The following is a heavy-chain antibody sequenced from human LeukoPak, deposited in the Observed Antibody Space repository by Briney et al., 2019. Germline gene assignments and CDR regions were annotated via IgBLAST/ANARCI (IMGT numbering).Heavy chain of an antibody. D-gene: IGHD6-13*01. V-gene: IGHV4-4*02. Sequence: PSETLSLTCAVSGGSITTNSWWSWVRQPPGKGLEWIGEIYHSGNTYFNPSLKSRVTISVDTSKNQFSLKLSSVTAADTAVYYCARVLAAAGNNWFDPWGQGTLVTVSS. CDR2: IYHSGNT. CDR3: ARVLAAAGNNWFDP. J-gene: IGHJ5*02. CDR1: GGSITTNSW.